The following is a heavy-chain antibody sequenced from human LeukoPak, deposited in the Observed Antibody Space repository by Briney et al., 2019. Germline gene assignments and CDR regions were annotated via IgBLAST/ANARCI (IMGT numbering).Heavy chain of an antibody. V-gene: IGHV3-21*01. CDR3: AKSIAVAGLAGGRTFDY. CDR2: ISSSSSYI. J-gene: IGHJ4*02. CDR1: GFTFFSYT. Sequence: GGSLRLSCAASGFTFFSYTMNWVRQAPGKGLEWVSSISSSSSYIYYADSVKGRFTISRDNAKNSLYLQMNSLRPEDTAVYYCAKSIAVAGLAGGRTFDYWGQGTLVTVSS. D-gene: IGHD6-19*01.